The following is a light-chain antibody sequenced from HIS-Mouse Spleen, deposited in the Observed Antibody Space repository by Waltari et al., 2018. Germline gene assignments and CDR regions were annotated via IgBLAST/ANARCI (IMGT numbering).Light chain of an antibody. J-gene: IGLJ2*01. CDR1: SSDVGGYNY. Sequence: QSALTQPPSASGSPGQSVTISCTGTSSDVGGYNYVSWYQKHPGKAPKLMIYEVSKRPSGVPDRFSGSKSGNTASLTVSVLQAEDEADYYCSSYAGSNNVVFGGGTKLTVL. CDR3: SSYAGSNNVV. V-gene: IGLV2-8*01. CDR2: EVS.